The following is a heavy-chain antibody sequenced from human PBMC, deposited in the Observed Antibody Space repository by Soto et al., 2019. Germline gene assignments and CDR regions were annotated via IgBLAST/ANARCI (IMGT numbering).Heavy chain of an antibody. CDR2: INHSGST. J-gene: IGHJ4*02. V-gene: IGHV4-34*01. Sequence: XXTLSLPCAVYGGSFSGYYWRWILQPPGKGLEWIGEINHSGSTNYNPSLKSRVTISVDTSKNQFSLKLSSVKAEDTAVYYCARDLGGYSGYANDYWGQGTLVTVSS. CDR3: ARDLGGYSGYANDY. D-gene: IGHD5-12*01. CDR1: GGSFSGYY.